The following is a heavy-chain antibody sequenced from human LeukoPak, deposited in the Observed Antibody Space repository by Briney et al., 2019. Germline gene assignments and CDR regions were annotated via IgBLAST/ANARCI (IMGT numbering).Heavy chain of an antibody. Sequence: GGSLRLSCATSGYAFGGYAISWLRQAPGKGLEWVSTISESGDNTYYADSVKGRFTISRDNSENTLYLQMNGLRAEDTAMYYCANSDRLGGDYWGQGTLVTVSS. CDR3: ANSDRLGGDY. V-gene: IGHV3-23*01. D-gene: IGHD3-16*01. J-gene: IGHJ4*02. CDR2: ISESGDNT. CDR1: GYAFGGYA.